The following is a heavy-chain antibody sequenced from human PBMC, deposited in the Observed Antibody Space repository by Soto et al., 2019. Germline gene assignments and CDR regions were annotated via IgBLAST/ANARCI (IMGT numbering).Heavy chain of an antibody. CDR1: GASITYGGYS. Sequence: QLQLHESGSGLVKPSQTLSLTCTVSGASITYGGYSWSWIRQTPGKGLEWIGYINHLETTFYNPSFESRLSLSIDRAKNPFSLNLNSMSAADRAVYFCARGGGSDSFDYWGQGILVTVSS. J-gene: IGHJ4*02. D-gene: IGHD1-26*01. V-gene: IGHV4-30-2*01. CDR2: INHLETT. CDR3: ARGGGSDSFDY.